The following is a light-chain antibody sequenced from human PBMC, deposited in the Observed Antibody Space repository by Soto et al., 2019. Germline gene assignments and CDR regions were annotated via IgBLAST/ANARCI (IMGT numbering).Light chain of an antibody. CDR1: QSVSSY. CDR3: QQRSNLPLT. V-gene: IGKV3-11*01. J-gene: IGKJ4*01. CDR2: DAS. Sequence: EIVLTQSPATLSLSPGERATLSCRASQSVSSYLAWYQQKPGQAPRLLIYDASNRATGIPARFSGSGSGTYFTLTIRSLEPEDFAVYYCQQRSNLPLTFGGGTKVQI.